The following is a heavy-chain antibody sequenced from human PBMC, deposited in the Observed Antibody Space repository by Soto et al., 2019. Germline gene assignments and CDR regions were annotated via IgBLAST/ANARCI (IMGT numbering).Heavy chain of an antibody. V-gene: IGHV6-1*01. CDR2: TYYRSKWYN. Sequence: SQTLSLTCAISGDSVSSNSAAWNWIRQSPSRGLEWLGRTYYRSKWYNDYAVSVKSRITINPDTSKNQFSLQLNSVTPEDTAVYYCARGLTYYDILTGYYPPTYGMDVWGQGTTVTAP. D-gene: IGHD3-9*01. CDR1: GDSVSSNSAA. J-gene: IGHJ6*02. CDR3: ARGLTYYDILTGYYPPTYGMDV.